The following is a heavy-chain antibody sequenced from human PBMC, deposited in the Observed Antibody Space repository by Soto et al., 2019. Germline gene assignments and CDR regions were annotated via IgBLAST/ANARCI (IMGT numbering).Heavy chain of an antibody. CDR2: IWYDGSNK. J-gene: IGHJ4*02. Sequence: VGSLRLSCAASGFTFSSYGMHWVRQAPGKGLEWVAVIWYDGSNKYYADSVKGRFTISRDNSKNTLYLQMNSLRAEDTAVYYCARDRYSGSYYFDYWGQGTLVTVSS. CDR3: ARDRYSGSYYFDY. D-gene: IGHD1-26*01. CDR1: GFTFSSYG. V-gene: IGHV3-33*01.